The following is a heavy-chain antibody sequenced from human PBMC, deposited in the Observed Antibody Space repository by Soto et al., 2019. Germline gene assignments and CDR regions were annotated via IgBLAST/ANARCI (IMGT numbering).Heavy chain of an antibody. J-gene: IGHJ4*02. CDR2: IIPFFGTA. D-gene: IGHD3-16*01. CDR3: ARTAPMDAGDKYYYDF. Sequence: VKVSCKTSGCTFSTFGISWVRQAPGQGLEWMGGIIPFFGTAEYSQKFEDRITITADESTNTVYMDLRSLTSEDTAIYYCARTAPMDAGDKYYYDFWGQGALVTVSS. CDR1: GCTFSTFG. V-gene: IGHV1-69*13.